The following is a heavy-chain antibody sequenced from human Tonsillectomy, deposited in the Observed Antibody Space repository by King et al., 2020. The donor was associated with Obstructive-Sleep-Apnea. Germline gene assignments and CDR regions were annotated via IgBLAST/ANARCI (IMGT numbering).Heavy chain of an antibody. CDR2: ISSNGGST. Sequence: VQLVESGGGLVQPGGSLRLSCSASGFTFSNYAMHWVRQAPGKGLEYVSAISSNGGSTYYADSVKGRFTISRDNSKNTLYLQMSSLRAEDTAVYYCVKRLRFLEWLGDGMDVWGQGTTVTVSS. J-gene: IGHJ6*02. CDR3: VKRLRFLEWLGDGMDV. CDR1: GFTFSNYA. D-gene: IGHD3-3*01. V-gene: IGHV3-64D*06.